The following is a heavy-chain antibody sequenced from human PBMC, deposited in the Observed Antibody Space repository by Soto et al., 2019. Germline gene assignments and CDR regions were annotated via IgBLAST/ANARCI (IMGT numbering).Heavy chain of an antibody. CDR3: ARETGTIRMPSWFAP. CDR1: GHTFTSYV. V-gene: IGHV1-3*01. J-gene: IGHJ5*02. Sequence: QVQLVQSGAEVKKPGASVKVSCKASGHTFTSYVIHWVRQAPGQGLEWMGWINADNGKTKYSQNFQGRVTMTRDTSEKPENLELSSLRTEDTAVFYFARETGTIRMPSWFAPWGQGSLVNVYS. CDR2: INADNGKT. D-gene: IGHD1-1*01.